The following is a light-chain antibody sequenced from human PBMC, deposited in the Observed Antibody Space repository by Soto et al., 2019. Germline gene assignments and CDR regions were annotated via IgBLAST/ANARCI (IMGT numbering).Light chain of an antibody. CDR2: GVT. CDR1: SSDVGSYNL. Sequence: QSVLTQPASVSGSPGQSITISCTGTSSDVGSYNLVSWYQQHPGKAPKLMIYGVTKRPSGVSDRFSGSKSGDTASLTISGLQAEDAADYYCCSYAGVNTFYVFGTGTKLTVL. V-gene: IGLV2-23*02. J-gene: IGLJ1*01. CDR3: CSYAGVNTFYV.